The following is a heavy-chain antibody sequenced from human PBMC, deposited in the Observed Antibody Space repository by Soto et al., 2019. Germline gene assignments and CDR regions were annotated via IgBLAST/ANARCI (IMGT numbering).Heavy chain of an antibody. V-gene: IGHV1-69*13. CDR3: ARVHTSPYMGSGAFDI. CDR1: GDTFTSYA. J-gene: IGHJ3*02. Sequence: SVKVSCKASGDTFTSYAISWVRQAPGQGLEWMGGIIPIFGTANYAQKFQGRVTITADESTSTAYMELSSLRSEDTAVYYCARVHTSPYMGSGAFDIWGQGTMVTVSS. CDR2: IIPIFGTA. D-gene: IGHD2-2*02.